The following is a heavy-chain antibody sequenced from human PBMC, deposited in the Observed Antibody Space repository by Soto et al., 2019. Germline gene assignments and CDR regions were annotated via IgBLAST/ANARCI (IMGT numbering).Heavy chain of an antibody. J-gene: IGHJ4*02. Sequence: EVQLVESGGGLIQPGGSLRLSCVASGFTVSSNYMSWVRQAPGKGLEWVSVVYSGGSTYYADSVKGRLTISRDNSKNTLYLQMNSLRAEDTAVYFCARGRYSGSYYTYYWGQGTLVTVSS. CDR1: GFTVSSNY. V-gene: IGHV3-53*01. D-gene: IGHD1-26*01. CDR2: VYSGGST. CDR3: ARGRYSGSYYTYY.